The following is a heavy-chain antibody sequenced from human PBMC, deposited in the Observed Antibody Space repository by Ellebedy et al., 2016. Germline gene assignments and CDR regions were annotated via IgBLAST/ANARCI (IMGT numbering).Heavy chain of an antibody. V-gene: IGHV3-13*01. J-gene: IGHJ3*02. Sequence: GESLKISXAASGFTFSSYDMHWVRQATGKGLEWVSAIGTAGDTYYPGSVKGRFTISRENAKNSLYLQMNSLRAGDTAVYYCARAPYGSGAFDIWGQGTMVTVSS. D-gene: IGHD3-10*01. CDR3: ARAPYGSGAFDI. CDR1: GFTFSSYD. CDR2: IGTAGDT.